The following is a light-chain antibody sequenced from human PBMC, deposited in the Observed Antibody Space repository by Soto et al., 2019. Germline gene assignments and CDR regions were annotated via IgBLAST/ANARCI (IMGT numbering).Light chain of an antibody. CDR1: QSVSSSD. V-gene: IGKV3-20*01. CDR2: GAS. J-gene: IGKJ1*01. CDR3: QQYGCSPSWT. Sequence: DIKLTQSPGTLSLSPGERATLSCRASQSVSSSDFGWHQQTPGHAPRLLICGASIRATVIPARFSGSGSGTEFTLTISRLEPEDFAVYYCQQYGCSPSWTFGQGTKVEIK.